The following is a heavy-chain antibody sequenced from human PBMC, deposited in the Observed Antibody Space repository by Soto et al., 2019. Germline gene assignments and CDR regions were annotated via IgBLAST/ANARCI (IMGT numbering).Heavy chain of an antibody. CDR1: GGSISSGGYS. CDR2: IYHSGST. J-gene: IGHJ5*02. CDR3: ARVPDR. V-gene: IGHV4-30-2*01. D-gene: IGHD2-2*01. Sequence: QLQLQESGSGLVKPSQTLSLTCAVSGGSISSGGYSWSWIRQPPGKGLEWIGYIYHSGSTNYQPSRQSRVTTAVASSKTQFSLKLSCVTAPDTAVYYCARVPDRWGQGTLVTVSS.